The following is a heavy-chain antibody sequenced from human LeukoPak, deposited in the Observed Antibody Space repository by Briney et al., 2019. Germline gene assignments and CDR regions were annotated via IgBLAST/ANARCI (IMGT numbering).Heavy chain of an antibody. CDR1: GGSISSSSYY. Sequence: PSETLSLTCTVSGGSISSSSYYWGWIRQPPGKGLEWIGSIYYSGSTYYNPSLKSRVTISVDTSKNQFSLKLSSVTAADTAVYYCARGRSYGDYLTMGDYWGQGTLVTVSS. J-gene: IGHJ4*02. D-gene: IGHD4-17*01. CDR2: IYYSGST. CDR3: ARGRSYGDYLTMGDY. V-gene: IGHV4-39*07.